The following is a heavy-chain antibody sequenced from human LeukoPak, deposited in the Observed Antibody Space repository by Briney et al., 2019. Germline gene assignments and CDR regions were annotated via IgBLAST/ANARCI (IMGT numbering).Heavy chain of an antibody. CDR2: INPNSGGT. Sequence: ASVKVSCKASGYTFTGYYMHWVRQAPGQGLEWMGRINPNSGGTNYAQKFQGRVTMTRDTSISTAYVELSRLRSDDTAVYYCARRYCSSTSCYDAFDIWGQGTMVSVSS. J-gene: IGHJ3*02. D-gene: IGHD2-2*01. V-gene: IGHV1-2*06. CDR1: GYTFTGYY. CDR3: ARRYCSSTSCYDAFDI.